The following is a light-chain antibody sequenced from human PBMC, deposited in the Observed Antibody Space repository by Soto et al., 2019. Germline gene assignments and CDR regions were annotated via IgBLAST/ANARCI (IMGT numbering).Light chain of an antibody. CDR2: TDN. CDR1: SSNIGSNA. Sequence: QSVLTQPPSASGTPGQRVTISCSGSSSNIGSNAVNWYQQFPGTAPKLLIYTDNQRPSGVPDRFSGSKSGTSASLAISGLQSEDEDDYFCAAWDGILNAYVFGTGTKLTVL. J-gene: IGLJ1*01. V-gene: IGLV1-44*01. CDR3: AAWDGILNAYV.